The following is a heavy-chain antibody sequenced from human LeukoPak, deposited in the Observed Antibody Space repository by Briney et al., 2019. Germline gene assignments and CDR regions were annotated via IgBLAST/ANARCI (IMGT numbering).Heavy chain of an antibody. V-gene: IGHV1-69*13. CDR2: IIPIFGTA. CDR3: ARGKLADPYCSGGSCYLNYYYYMDV. J-gene: IGHJ6*03. D-gene: IGHD2-15*01. Sequence: AASVKVSYKASGGTFSSYAISWVRQAPGQGLEWMGGIIPIFGTANYAQKFQGRVTITADESTSTAYMELSSLRSEDTAVYYCARGKLADPYCSGGSCYLNYYYYMDVWGKGTTVTISS. CDR1: GGTFSSYA.